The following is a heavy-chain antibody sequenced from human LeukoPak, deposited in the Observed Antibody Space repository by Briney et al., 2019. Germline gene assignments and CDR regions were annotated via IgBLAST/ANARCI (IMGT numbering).Heavy chain of an antibody. Sequence: PSETLSLTCSVSAGSISSSNYYWGWIRQPPGKGLEWIGSIYHSGSTYYNPSLKSRVTISVDTSKNQFSLKLSSVTAADTAVYYCARPLAGFGTANFDYWGQGTLVTVSS. J-gene: IGHJ4*02. CDR1: AGSISSSNYY. V-gene: IGHV4-39*07. CDR3: ARPLAGFGTANFDY. CDR2: IYHSGST. D-gene: IGHD3-10*01.